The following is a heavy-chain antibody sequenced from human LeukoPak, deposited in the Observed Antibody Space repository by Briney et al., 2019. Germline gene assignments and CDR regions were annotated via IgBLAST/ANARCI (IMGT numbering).Heavy chain of an antibody. CDR2: ISSSSSYI. J-gene: IGHJ5*02. V-gene: IGHV3-21*06. Sequence: GGSLRLSCAASGFTFSSYSMNWVRQAPGKGLEWVSSISSSSSYIYYADSVKGRFTISIDNAKNSLYLQMNSLRAEDTAVYYGARGLVRGDSNWFDPWGQGTLVTVSS. CDR3: ARGLVRGDSNWFDP. D-gene: IGHD3-10*01. CDR1: GFTFSSYS.